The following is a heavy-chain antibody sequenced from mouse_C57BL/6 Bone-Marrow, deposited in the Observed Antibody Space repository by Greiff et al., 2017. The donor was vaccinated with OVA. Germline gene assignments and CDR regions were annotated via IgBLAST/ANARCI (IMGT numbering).Heavy chain of an antibody. CDR2: LDPNSGGT. CDR1: GYTFTSYW. CDR3: ARGGYYASMDY. D-gene: IGHD2-3*01. J-gene: IGHJ4*01. V-gene: IGHV1-72*01. Sequence: QVQLQQPGAELVKPGASVKLSCKASGYTFTSYWMHWVKQRPGRGLEWIGMLDPNSGGTKYNEKFKSKATLTVDKSSSTAYMQLSSLTSEDSAVYYCARGGYYASMDYWGQGTSVTVSA.